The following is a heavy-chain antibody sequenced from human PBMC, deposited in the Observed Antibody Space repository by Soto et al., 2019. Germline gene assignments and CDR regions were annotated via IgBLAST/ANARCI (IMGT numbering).Heavy chain of an antibody. CDR3: ARGGDIVVVVAAAFNWFDP. CDR1: GGSFSGYY. D-gene: IGHD2-15*01. J-gene: IGHJ5*02. Sequence: SETLSLTCAVYGGSFSGYYWSWIRQPPGKGLEWIGEINHSGSTNYNPSLKSRVTISVDTSKNQFSLKLSSVTAADTAVYYCARGGDIVVVVAAAFNWFDPWGQGTLVTVSS. CDR2: INHSGST. V-gene: IGHV4-34*01.